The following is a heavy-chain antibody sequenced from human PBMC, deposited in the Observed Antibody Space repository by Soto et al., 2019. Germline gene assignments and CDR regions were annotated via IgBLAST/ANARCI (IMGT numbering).Heavy chain of an antibody. CDR2: INSDGSST. Sequence: VQLVESGGGVVQPGRSLRLSCAASGFTFSSYWMHWVRQAPGKGLVWVSRINSDGSSTSYADSVKGRFTISRDNAKNTLYLQMKSLRAEDTAVYYCARKLYCSGGSCYSGWFDPWGQGTLVTVSS. CDR3: ARKLYCSGGSCYSGWFDP. J-gene: IGHJ5*02. V-gene: IGHV3-74*02. D-gene: IGHD2-15*01. CDR1: GFTFSSYW.